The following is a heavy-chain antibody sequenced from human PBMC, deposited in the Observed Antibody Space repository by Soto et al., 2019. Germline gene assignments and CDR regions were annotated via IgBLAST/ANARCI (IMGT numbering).Heavy chain of an antibody. D-gene: IGHD4-17*01. CDR2: VYYSGTT. V-gene: IGHV4-59*01. J-gene: IGHJ4*02. CDR1: GGSISSYY. CDR3: ARTTAVPNTLRSRYFFDY. Sequence: SETLSLTCTVSGGSISSYYWSWIRQPPGKRLEWIGYVYYSGTTNYNPSLKSRVTISVDLSKNRFSLRLSSVTTADTALYYCARTTAVPNTLRSRYFFDYWGQGTLVTVSS.